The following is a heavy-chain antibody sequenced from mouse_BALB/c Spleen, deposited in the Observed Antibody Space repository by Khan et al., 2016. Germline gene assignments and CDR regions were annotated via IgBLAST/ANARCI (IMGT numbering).Heavy chain of an antibody. Sequence: QVQLQQSGAELVRPGSSVKISCKASGYAFSIYWMNWVKQRPGQGLEWIGQIYPGDGDTDYNGKFKDKATLTADKSSSTAYMQLRRLTSEDSAVYFCARSGDGNDYWGQGTTLTVSS. D-gene: IGHD2-1*01. CDR2: IYPGDGDT. CDR1: GYAFSIYW. CDR3: ARSGDGNDY. V-gene: IGHV1-80*01. J-gene: IGHJ2*01.